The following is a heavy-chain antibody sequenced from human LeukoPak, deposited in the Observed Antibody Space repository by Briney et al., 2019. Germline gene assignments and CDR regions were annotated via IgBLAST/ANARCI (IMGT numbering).Heavy chain of an antibody. CDR1: GFTFSSYA. Sequence: PGGSLRLSCAASGFTFSSYAMSWVRQAPGKGLEWVSALSGSGGSTYYADSVKGRFTISRDNSKNTLYLQMNSLRAEDTAVYYCVRKSPSIVGDRGYFDNWGQGTLVTVSS. J-gene: IGHJ4*02. CDR2: LSGSGGST. D-gene: IGHD1-26*01. CDR3: VRKSPSIVGDRGYFDN. V-gene: IGHV3-23*01.